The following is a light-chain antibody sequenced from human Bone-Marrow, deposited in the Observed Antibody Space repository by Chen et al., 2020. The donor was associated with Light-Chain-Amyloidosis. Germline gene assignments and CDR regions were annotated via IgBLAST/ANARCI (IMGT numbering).Light chain of an antibody. J-gene: IGKJ2*01. CDR3: QQYYSTPPYT. Sequence: DIVMTQSPDSLAVSLGERATINCKSSQSVLYSSNNKNYLAWYQQKPGQPPKLLIYWASTRESGVPDRFSGSGSGTDFTLTISSLKAEDVAVYYCQQYYSTPPYTVGKGTKLEIK. CDR1: QSVLYSSNNKNY. CDR2: WAS. V-gene: IGKV4-1*01.